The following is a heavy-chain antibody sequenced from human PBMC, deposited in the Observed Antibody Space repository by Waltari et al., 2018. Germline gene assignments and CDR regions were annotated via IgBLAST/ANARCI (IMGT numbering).Heavy chain of an antibody. D-gene: IGHD6-13*01. CDR2: IYTSGST. V-gene: IGHV4-61*02. CDR3: ARDSPGDSSSWYSTNWFDP. J-gene: IGHJ5*02. Sequence: QVQLQESGPGLVKPSQTLSLTCTVSGGSISSGSYYWSWIRQPAGKGLEWIGRIYTSGSTNYNPSLKSRVTISVDTSKNQFSLKLSSVTAADTAVYYCARDSPGDSSSWYSTNWFDPWGQGTLVTVSS. CDR1: GGSISSGSYY.